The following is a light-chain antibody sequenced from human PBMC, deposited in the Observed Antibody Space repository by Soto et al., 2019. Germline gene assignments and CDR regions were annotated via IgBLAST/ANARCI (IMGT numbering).Light chain of an antibody. CDR2: GAS. J-gene: IGKJ5*01. CDR1: QSVSSN. Sequence: ELVMTQSPATLSVSPGERATLSCRASQSVSSNLAWYQQKPGQAPRLLIYGASTRATGIPARFSGSGSGTEFTLTVSSLPSEDFAVYYCQQYNNWPPITFGQGTRLEIK. V-gene: IGKV3-15*01. CDR3: QQYNNWPPIT.